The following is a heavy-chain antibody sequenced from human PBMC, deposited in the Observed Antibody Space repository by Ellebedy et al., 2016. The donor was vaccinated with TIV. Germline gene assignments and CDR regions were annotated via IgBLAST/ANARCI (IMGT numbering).Heavy chain of an antibody. J-gene: IGHJ4*02. CDR1: GYTFTGYY. Sequence: AASVKVSCKASGYTFTGYYMHWVRQAPGQGLEWMGWINPNSGGTNYAQKFQGRVTMTRDTSISTAYMEVRGLRFDDTAVYYCARTQLRSPRFDYWGQGTLVTVSS. CDR2: INPNSGGT. CDR3: ARTQLRSPRFDY. D-gene: IGHD3-3*01. V-gene: IGHV1-2*02.